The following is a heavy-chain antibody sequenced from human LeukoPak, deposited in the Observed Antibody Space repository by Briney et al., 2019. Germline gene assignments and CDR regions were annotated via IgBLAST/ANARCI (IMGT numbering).Heavy chain of an antibody. CDR2: ISGSGGST. D-gene: IGHD3-22*01. V-gene: IGHV3-23*01. CDR1: GFTFSSYA. CDR3: AKDVRRVVVVTLDY. Sequence: GGSLRLSCAASGFTFSSYAMSWVRQAPGKGLEWVSAISGSGGSTYYADSVKGRFTISRDNSKNTLYLQMNSLRAEDTAVYYCAKDVRRVVVVTLDYWGQGTLVTVSS. J-gene: IGHJ4*02.